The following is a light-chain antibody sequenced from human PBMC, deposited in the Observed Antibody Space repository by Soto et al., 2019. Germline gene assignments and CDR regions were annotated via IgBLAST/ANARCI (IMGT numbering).Light chain of an antibody. V-gene: IGKV1-39*01. J-gene: IGKJ5*01. CDR1: LTISSY. CDR2: AAS. Sequence: IQMTHSPSSLYAVGGHRVTITCRESLTISSYLNWYQQKPGKAPNLLIYAASSLQSGVPSRFSGSGSGTDFTLTISSLQPEDFATYYCQQSYSTPRITFGQGTRLEIK. CDR3: QQSYSTPRIT.